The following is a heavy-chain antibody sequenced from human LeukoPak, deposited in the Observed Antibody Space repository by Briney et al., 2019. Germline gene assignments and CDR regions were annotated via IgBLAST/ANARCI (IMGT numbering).Heavy chain of an antibody. D-gene: IGHD4-23*01. CDR2: ISYDGSNK. V-gene: IGHV3-30*18. J-gene: IGHJ6*02. CDR3: AKDLLSNSYFYYYGMDV. Sequence: GGSLRLSCAASGFTFSSYGMHWVRQAPGKGLEWVAVISYDGSNKYYADSVKGRFTISRDNSKNTLYLQMNSLRAEDTAVYYCAKDLLSNSYFYYYGMDVWGQGTTVTVSS. CDR1: GFTFSSYG.